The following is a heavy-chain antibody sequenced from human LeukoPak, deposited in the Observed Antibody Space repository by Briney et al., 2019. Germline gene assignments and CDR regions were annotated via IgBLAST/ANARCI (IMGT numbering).Heavy chain of an antibody. CDR1: GYTFTSYY. V-gene: IGHV1-46*01. CDR2: INPSGGST. D-gene: IGHD6-6*01. Sequence: ASVTVSCKASGYTFTSYYMHWVRQAPGQGLERMGIINPSGGSTSYAQKFQGRVTMTRDTSTSTVYMELSSLRSEDTAVYYCARVQSRSSSSRGPYYYGMDVWGQGTTVTVSS. J-gene: IGHJ6*02. CDR3: ARVQSRSSSSRGPYYYGMDV.